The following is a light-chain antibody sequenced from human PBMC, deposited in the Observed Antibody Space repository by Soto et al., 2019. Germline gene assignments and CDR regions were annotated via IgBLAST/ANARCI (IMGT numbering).Light chain of an antibody. J-gene: IGKJ1*01. Sequence: DILVTQSPGTLSLSPGERATLSCRASQSVSSSYLAWYQQKPGQAPRLLIYGASSRATGISDRFSGSGSGTDFTLTISRLEPEDFAVYYCQQYGSSPLWTFGQGTKVDIK. CDR2: GAS. CDR1: QSVSSSY. V-gene: IGKV3-20*01. CDR3: QQYGSSPLWT.